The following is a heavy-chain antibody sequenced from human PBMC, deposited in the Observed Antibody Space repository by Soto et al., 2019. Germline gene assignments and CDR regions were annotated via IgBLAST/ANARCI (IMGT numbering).Heavy chain of an antibody. Sequence: SQTLSLTCAISGDSVSSNSAAWNWIRQSPSRGLEWLGRTYYRSKWYNDYAVSVKSRITINPDTSKNQFSLQLNSVTPEDTAVYYCARGSYYDFWSGYFTHDAFDIWGQGTMVTVSS. J-gene: IGHJ3*02. CDR2: TYYRSKWYN. D-gene: IGHD3-3*01. V-gene: IGHV6-1*01. CDR3: ARGSYYDFWSGYFTHDAFDI. CDR1: GDSVSSNSAA.